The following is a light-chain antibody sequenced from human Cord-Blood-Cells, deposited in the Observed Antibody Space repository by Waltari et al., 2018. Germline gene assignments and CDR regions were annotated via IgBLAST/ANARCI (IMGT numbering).Light chain of an antibody. V-gene: IGLV1-44*01. Sequence: QSVLTQPPSASGTPGQRVTISCSGSSSNIGSNTVNWYQQLPGTAPKLLIYSNNLRPPGVPDRFSGSKSGTSASLAISGLQSEDEADYYCAAWDDSLNGPVFGGGTKLTVL. CDR3: AAWDDSLNGPV. J-gene: IGLJ3*02. CDR1: SSNIGSNT. CDR2: SNN.